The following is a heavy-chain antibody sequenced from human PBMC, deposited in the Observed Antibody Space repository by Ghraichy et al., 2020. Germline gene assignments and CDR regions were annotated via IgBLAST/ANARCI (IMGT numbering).Heavy chain of an antibody. V-gene: IGHV4-4*07. J-gene: IGHJ4*02. Sequence: SETLSLTCNVSGGSMTYYWWGWIRQPAGKGLEWIGRIYNTGTTNYNPSLESRVTMSIDTSKNQFSLKLTSVTAADTAVYYCARDSEYGSGSFPVGYWGPGTLVTVSS. CDR2: IYNTGTT. CDR1: GGSMTYYW. CDR3: ARDSEYGSGSFPVGY. D-gene: IGHD3-10*01.